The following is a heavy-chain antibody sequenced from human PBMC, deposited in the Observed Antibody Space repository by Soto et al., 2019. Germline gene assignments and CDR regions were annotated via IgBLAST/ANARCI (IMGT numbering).Heavy chain of an antibody. Sequence: WGSLRLSCAASGFTFSSYWMHWVRQAPGKGLVWVSRINSDGSSTSYADSVKGRFTISRDNAKNTLYLQMNSLRAEDTAVYYCASLQWKYYYGMDVWGQGTTVTVSS. CDR3: ASLQWKYYYGMDV. CDR1: GFTFSSYW. J-gene: IGHJ6*02. D-gene: IGHD6-19*01. V-gene: IGHV3-74*01. CDR2: INSDGSST.